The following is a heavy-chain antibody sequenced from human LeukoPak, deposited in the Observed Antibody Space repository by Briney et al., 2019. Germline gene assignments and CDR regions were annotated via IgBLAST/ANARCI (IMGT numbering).Heavy chain of an antibody. CDR1: GYTFTSYG. D-gene: IGHD3-22*01. CDR2: IIPIFGTA. CDR3: ARALDYDSSGYYSYYFDY. Sequence: SVKVSCKASGYTFTSYGISWVRQAPGQGLEWMGGIIPIFGTANYAQKFQGRVTITADESTSTAYMELSSLRSEDTAMYYCARALDYDSSGYYSYYFDYWGQGTLVTVSS. V-gene: IGHV1-69*13. J-gene: IGHJ4*02.